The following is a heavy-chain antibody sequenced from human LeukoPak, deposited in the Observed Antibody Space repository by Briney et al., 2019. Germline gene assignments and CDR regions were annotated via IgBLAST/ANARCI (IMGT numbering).Heavy chain of an antibody. CDR1: GGTFSSYA. CDR3: ARDGYSYGWRPPYDAFDI. Sequence: VASVKVSCKASGGTFSSYAISWVRQAPGQGLEWMGGIIPIFGTANYAQKLQGRVTITADESTSTAYMELSSLRSEDTAVYYCARDGYSYGWRPPYDAFDIWGQGTMVTVSS. V-gene: IGHV1-69*13. D-gene: IGHD5-18*01. J-gene: IGHJ3*02. CDR2: IIPIFGTA.